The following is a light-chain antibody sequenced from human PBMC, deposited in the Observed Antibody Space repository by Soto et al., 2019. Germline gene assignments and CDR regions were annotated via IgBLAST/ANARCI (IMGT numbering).Light chain of an antibody. CDR1: SSDVGSHNR. CDR2: EVS. CDR3: SLYISSSTLEGV. Sequence: QSALTQPPSVSGSPGQTVSISCTGSSSDVGSHNRVSWYQQPPGTAPKLMIYEVSNRPSGVPDRFSGSKSGNTASLTISGLQAEDEGDYYCSLYISSSTLEGVFGTGTKVTV. V-gene: IGLV2-18*01. J-gene: IGLJ1*01.